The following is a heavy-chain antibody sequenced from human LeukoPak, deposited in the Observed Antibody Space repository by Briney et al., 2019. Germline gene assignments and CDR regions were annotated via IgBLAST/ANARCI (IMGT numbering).Heavy chain of an antibody. V-gene: IGHV4-31*03. J-gene: IGHJ5*02. CDR1: GGSISSGGYY. CDR3: ARVPVVTASIWFDP. D-gene: IGHD2-21*02. CDR2: IYYSGST. Sequence: NPSENLSLTCTVSGGSISSGGYYWSWIRQHPGKGLEWIGYIYYSGSTYYNPSLKSRVTISVDTSKNQFSLKLSSVTAADTAVYYCARVPVVTASIWFDPWGQGTLVTVSS.